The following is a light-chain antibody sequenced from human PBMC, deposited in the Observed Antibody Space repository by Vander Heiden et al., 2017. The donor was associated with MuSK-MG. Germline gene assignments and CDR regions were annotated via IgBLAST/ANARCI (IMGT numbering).Light chain of an antibody. CDR3: QKNNSAPRT. J-gene: IGKJ1*01. V-gene: IGKV1-27*01. CDR2: AAS. CDR1: QGISNY. Sequence: FQMTHSPSSLSASVGDRVTITCRASQGISNYLAWYQQKPGKVPKLLIYAASTLQGGIPSRFSGSGSGTDFTLTISSLQPEDVATYYCQKNNSAPRTFGQGTKVEIK.